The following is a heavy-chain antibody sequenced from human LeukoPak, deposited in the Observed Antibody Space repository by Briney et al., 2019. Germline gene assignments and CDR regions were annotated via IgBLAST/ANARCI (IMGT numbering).Heavy chain of an antibody. CDR1: GFTFSSYW. Sequence: GGSLRLSSAASGFTFSSYWMSWVRQAPGKGLEWVANIKQDGSEKYYVDSVKGRSTISRDNAKNSLYLQMNSLRAEDTAVYYCASDRHSSGWYREYDYWGQGTLVTVSS. J-gene: IGHJ4*02. D-gene: IGHD6-19*01. CDR3: ASDRHSSGWYREYDY. V-gene: IGHV3-7*01. CDR2: IKQDGSEK.